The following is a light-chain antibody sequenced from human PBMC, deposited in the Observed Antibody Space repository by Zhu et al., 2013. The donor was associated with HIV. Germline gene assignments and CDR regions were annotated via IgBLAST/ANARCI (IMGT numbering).Light chain of an antibody. CDR3: QSYDSTTLYV. CDR2: GNS. CDR1: GSNIGAGYD. Sequence: QSVLTQPPSVSGAPGQRVTIFCTGSGSNIGAGYDVHWFQQLPGTAPKLLIYGNSNRPSGVPDRFSGSKSGTSASLAITGLQAEDEADYYCQSYDSTTLYVFGTGTKVTVL. V-gene: IGLV1-40*01. J-gene: IGLJ1*01.